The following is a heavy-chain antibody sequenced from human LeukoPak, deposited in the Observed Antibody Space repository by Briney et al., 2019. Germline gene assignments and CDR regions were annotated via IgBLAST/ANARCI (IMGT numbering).Heavy chain of an antibody. CDR2: IYYSGST. CDR3: ARVNYDFWSGFGSFDY. D-gene: IGHD3-3*01. J-gene: IGHJ4*02. V-gene: IGHV4-59*11. CDR1: GGSISSHY. Sequence: PSETLSLTCTVSGGSISSHYWSWIRQPPGKGLEWIGYIYYSGSTNYNPSLKSRVTISVDTSKNQFSLKLSSVTAADTAVYYCARVNYDFWSGFGSFDYWGQGTLVTVSS.